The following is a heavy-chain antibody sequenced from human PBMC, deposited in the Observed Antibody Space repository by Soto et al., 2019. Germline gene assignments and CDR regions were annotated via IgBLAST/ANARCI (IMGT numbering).Heavy chain of an antibody. CDR1: GFTFSSYA. V-gene: IGHV3-23*01. D-gene: IGHD5-18*01. CDR2: ISGSGGST. J-gene: IGHJ6*02. CDR3: AKDLTFWIRGDMDV. Sequence: GGPLRLSCSASGFTFSSYAMSWVRQAPGKGLEWVSAISGSGGSTYYADSVKGRFTISRDNSKNTLYLQMNSLRAEDTAVYYCAKDLTFWIRGDMDVWGQVTTVTVSS.